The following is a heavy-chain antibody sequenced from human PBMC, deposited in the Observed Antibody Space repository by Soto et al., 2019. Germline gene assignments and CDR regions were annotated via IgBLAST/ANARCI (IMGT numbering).Heavy chain of an antibody. V-gene: IGHV4-59*01. CDR3: ARSGGRY. Sequence: IRRPPGRGMASIGFMSFGGSINYNQSLESRVIFSVDTSKNPFSLKLSSVTAADTAVYYCARSGGRYWGQGTLVTVSS. D-gene: IGHD2-8*02. J-gene: IGHJ4*02. CDR2: MSFGGSI.